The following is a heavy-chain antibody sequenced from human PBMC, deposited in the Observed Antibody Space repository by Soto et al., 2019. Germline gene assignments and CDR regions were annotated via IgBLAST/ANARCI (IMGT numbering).Heavy chain of an antibody. Sequence: GGSLRLSCAASGFTFDDYAMHWVRQAPGKGLEWVSGISWNSGSIGYADSVKGRFTISRDNAKNSLYLQMNSLRAEDTALYYCAKDIGGGYDKIRWIDYWGQGTLVTVSS. CDR1: GFTFDDYA. CDR2: ISWNSGSI. D-gene: IGHD5-12*01. V-gene: IGHV3-9*01. J-gene: IGHJ4*02. CDR3: AKDIGGGYDKIRWIDY.